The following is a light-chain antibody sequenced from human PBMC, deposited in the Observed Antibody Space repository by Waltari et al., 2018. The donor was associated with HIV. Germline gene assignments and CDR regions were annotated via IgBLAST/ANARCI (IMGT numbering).Light chain of an antibody. CDR2: SNN. CDR1: SSNIGSNT. J-gene: IGLJ2*01. CDR3: AAWDDSLNGPV. Sequence: QSVLTQPPSASGTPGQRVTISCSGRSSNIGSNTVHWYQQLPGTAPKPLIYSNNQRPSGVPDRFSGSKSGTSASLAISGLQSEDEADYYCAAWDDSLNGPVFGGGTKLTVL. V-gene: IGLV1-44*01.